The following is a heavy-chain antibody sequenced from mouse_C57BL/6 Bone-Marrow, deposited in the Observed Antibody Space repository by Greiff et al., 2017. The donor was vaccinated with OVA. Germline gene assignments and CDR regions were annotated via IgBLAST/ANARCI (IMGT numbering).Heavy chain of an antibody. CDR2: IHPNIGST. J-gene: IGHJ3*01. CDR1: GYTFTSYW. CDR3: AREELRRFAY. V-gene: IGHV1-64*01. D-gene: IGHD2-4*01. Sequence: QVQLQQPGAELVKPGASVKLSCKASGYTFTSYWMHWVKQRPGQGLEWIGMIHPNIGSTNYNEKFKSKATLTVDKSSSTAYMQLSSLTSEDSAVYYCAREELRRFAYWGQGTLVTVSA.